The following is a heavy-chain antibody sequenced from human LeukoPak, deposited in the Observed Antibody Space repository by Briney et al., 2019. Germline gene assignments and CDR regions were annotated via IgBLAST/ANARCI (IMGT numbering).Heavy chain of an antibody. Sequence: SETLSLTCTVSGGSISSYYWSWIRQPGGKGLEWIGRIYTSGSTNYNPSLKSRVTMSVDTSKNQFSLKLSSVTAADTAVYYCARDILRGNWFDPWGQGTLVTVSS. CDR3: ARDILRGNWFDP. CDR1: GGSISSYY. V-gene: IGHV4-4*07. J-gene: IGHJ5*02. CDR2: IYTSGST.